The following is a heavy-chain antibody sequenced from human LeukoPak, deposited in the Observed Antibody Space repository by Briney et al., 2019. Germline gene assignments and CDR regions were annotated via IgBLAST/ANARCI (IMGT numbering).Heavy chain of an antibody. J-gene: IGHJ4*02. D-gene: IGHD4-17*01. CDR3: ARVDHGPAYGNYYFDY. V-gene: IGHV4-39*07. CDR2: IYYSGST. Sequence: SETLSLTCTVSGGSISSSSYYWGWIRQPPGKGLEWIGSIYYSGSTYYNPSLKSRVTISVDTSKNQFSLKLSSVTAADTAVYYCARVDHGPAYGNYYFDYWGQGTLVTVSS. CDR1: GGSISSSSYY.